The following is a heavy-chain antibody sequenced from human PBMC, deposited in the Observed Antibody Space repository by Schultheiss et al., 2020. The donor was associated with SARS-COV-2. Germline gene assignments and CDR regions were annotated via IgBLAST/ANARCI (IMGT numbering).Heavy chain of an antibody. J-gene: IGHJ6*02. CDR3: ARVRPSRGYSGYAAMDV. CDR2: IYYSGST. CDR1: GGSISSYY. Sequence: SETLSLTCTVSGGSISSYYWSWIRQHPGKGLEWIGYIYYSGSTYYNPSLKSRVTISVDTSKNQFSLKLSSVTAADTAVYYCARVRPSRGYSGYAAMDVWGQGTTVTVSS. V-gene: IGHV4-59*12. D-gene: IGHD5-12*01.